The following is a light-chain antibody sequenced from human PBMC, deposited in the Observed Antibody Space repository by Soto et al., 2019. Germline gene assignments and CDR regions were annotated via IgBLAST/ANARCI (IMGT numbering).Light chain of an antibody. CDR1: QSVSRSY. V-gene: IGKV3-20*01. CDR2: GAS. J-gene: IGKJ1*01. CDR3: QQYGSSPWT. Sequence: EIVLTQSPGTLSLSPWERATLSCRASQSVSRSYLAWYQQKPGQAPRLLIYGASFRATGIPDRFSGSGSGTDFTLTISRLDPEDFAVFYCQQYGSSPWTFGQGTKVEIK.